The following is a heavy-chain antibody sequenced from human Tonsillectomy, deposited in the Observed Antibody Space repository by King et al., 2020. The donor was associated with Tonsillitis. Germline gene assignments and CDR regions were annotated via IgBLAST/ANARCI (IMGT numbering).Heavy chain of an antibody. CDR1: GYTFTSFG. D-gene: IGHD5-24*01. J-gene: IGHJ4*02. Sequence: QLVQSGAEVKKPGASVKLSCKTSGYTFTSFGISWVRRAPGQGLEWMAWISVYNGNTNYAQKFQGRVTMTTDTSTRTTYMELRSLRSDDTAIYYCARDDEQMATLPDYWGQGTLVTVSS. CDR3: ARDDEQMATLPDY. CDR2: ISVYNGNT. V-gene: IGHV1-18*04.